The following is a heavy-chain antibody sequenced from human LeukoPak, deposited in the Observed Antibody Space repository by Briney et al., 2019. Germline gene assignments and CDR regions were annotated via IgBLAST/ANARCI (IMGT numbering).Heavy chain of an antibody. V-gene: IGHV4-34*01. D-gene: IGHD6-19*01. CDR3: ARGATSGPVVGTDSWFDY. J-gene: IGHJ4*02. Sequence: KSSETLSLTCVVYGGSFSGYHWSWIRQSPGKGLEWIGEINHRGSTNYNPSLKSRVTISVDKSKNQFSLKLSSVAAADTAVYYCARGATSGPVVGTDSWFDYWGQGTLVTVSS. CDR2: INHRGST. CDR1: GGSFSGYH.